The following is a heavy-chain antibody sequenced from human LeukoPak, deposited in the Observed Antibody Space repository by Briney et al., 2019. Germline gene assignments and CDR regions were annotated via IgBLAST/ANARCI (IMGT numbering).Heavy chain of an antibody. J-gene: IGHJ6*03. D-gene: IGHD2-21*01. Sequence: PSETLSLTCTVSGGSISSSSYYWGWIRQPPGKGLEWIGYIYYRGSTNYNPSLKSRVTISVDTSKNQFSLKLSSVTAADTAVYYCASYSYYMDVWGKGTTVTVSS. CDR1: GGSISSSSYY. CDR3: ASYSYYMDV. CDR2: IYYRGST. V-gene: IGHV4-61*05.